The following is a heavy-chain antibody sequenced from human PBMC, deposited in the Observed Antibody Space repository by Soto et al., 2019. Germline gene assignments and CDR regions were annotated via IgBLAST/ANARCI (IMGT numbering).Heavy chain of an antibody. CDR2: IYWDDDK. Sequence: QITLKESGPTLVKPPQTLTLTCTFSGFSLSTSGVGVGWIRQPPGKALEWLAHIYWDDDKRYSPTLKSRLTITKDTSKNQVVRTMTTMDPVETATNYCVHNTPTETTDFDYWGQGTVLTVSP. CDR1: GFSLSTSGVG. D-gene: IGHD4-17*01. CDR3: VHNTPTETTDFDY. V-gene: IGHV2-5*02. J-gene: IGHJ4*02.